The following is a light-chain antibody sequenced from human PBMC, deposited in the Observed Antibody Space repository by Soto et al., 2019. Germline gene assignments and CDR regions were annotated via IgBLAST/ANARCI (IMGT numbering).Light chain of an antibody. CDR3: QQYYNWPAYT. J-gene: IGKJ2*01. V-gene: IGKV3-20*01. CDR2: GAS. CDR1: QSVSGSY. Sequence: EIVLTQSPGTLSLSPGERATLSCRASQSVSGSYLAWYQQKPGQAPRFLIYGASSRATGIPDRFSGSGSGTDFTLTIDSLQSEDLAVYYCQQYYNWPAYTFGQGTKLEI.